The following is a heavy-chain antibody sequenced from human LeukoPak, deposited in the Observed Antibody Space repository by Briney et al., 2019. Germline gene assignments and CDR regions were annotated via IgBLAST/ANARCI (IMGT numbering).Heavy chain of an antibody. J-gene: IGHJ4*02. CDR3: ATEGYSSSPTPFDH. D-gene: IGHD6-13*01. CDR1: GGSISSGDYY. V-gene: IGHV4-30-4*01. Sequence: MASETLSLTCTVSGGSISSGDYYWSWIRQPPGKGLEWIGYIYYSGSTYYNPSLKSRVTISVDTSKNQFSLKLSSVTAADTAVYYCATEGYSSSPTPFDHWGQGALVTVSS. CDR2: IYYSGST.